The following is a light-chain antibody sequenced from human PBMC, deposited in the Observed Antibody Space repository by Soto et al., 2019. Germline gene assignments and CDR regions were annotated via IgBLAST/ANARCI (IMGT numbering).Light chain of an antibody. Sequence: EKVMTQSPATLSVSPGERATLSCRASQSVSSNLAWYQQKPGQAPRLLIYGASTRATGIPARFSGSGSGTEFTLTISSLQSEDFAVYYRQQYNNWPLTFGGGTKVDIK. CDR1: QSVSSN. J-gene: IGKJ4*01. V-gene: IGKV3-15*01. CDR3: QQYNNWPLT. CDR2: GAS.